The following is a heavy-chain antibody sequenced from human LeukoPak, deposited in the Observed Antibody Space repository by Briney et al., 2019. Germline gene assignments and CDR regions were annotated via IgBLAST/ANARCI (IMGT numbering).Heavy chain of an antibody. CDR3: ARRDDRSGYHKIFDY. Sequence: SETLSLTCTVSGGSISSNSYYWGWIRQPPGKGLEWIGSIYYSGSTYYNPSLKSRVTISVDTSKNQFSLKLSSVTAADTAVYYCARRDDRSGYHKIFDYWGPGTLVTVSS. CDR2: IYYSGST. V-gene: IGHV4-39*01. J-gene: IGHJ4*02. CDR1: GGSISSNSYY. D-gene: IGHD3-22*01.